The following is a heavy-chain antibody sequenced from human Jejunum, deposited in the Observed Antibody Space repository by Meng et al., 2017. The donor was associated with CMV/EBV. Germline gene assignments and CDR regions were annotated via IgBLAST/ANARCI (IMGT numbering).Heavy chain of an antibody. V-gene: IGHV3-30*02. CDR3: AKGPARLPIDY. CDR2: VQSDGSRQ. D-gene: IGHD2-21*01. Sequence: QVQLVGSGGGVVQPGGSLRLSCAAFGFSFSTFGMHWVRQAPGKGLEWVAFVQSDGSRQNYAASLKGRFTISRDNSKNTLSLQMNSLRVDDTAVYFCAKGPARLPIDYWGQGTLVTVSS. J-gene: IGHJ4*02. CDR1: GFSFSTFG.